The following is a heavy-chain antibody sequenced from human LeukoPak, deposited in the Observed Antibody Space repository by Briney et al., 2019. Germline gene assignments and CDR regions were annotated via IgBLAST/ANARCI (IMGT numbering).Heavy chain of an antibody. J-gene: IGHJ6*03. D-gene: IGHD6-13*01. CDR1: GFTFSSYW. V-gene: IGHV3-7*01. CDR3: AREQPYSSSWYAGYYYYYYMDV. CDR2: IKQDGSEK. Sequence: PTGGSLRLSCAASGFTFSSYWMSWVRQAPGKGLEWVANIKQDGSEKYVDSVKGRFTISRDNAKNSLYLQMNSLRAEDTAVYYCAREQPYSSSWYAGYYYYYYMDVWGKGTTVTVSS.